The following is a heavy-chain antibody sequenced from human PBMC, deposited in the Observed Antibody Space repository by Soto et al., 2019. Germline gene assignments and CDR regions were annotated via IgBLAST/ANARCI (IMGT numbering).Heavy chain of an antibody. Sequence: PGGSLRLSCAASGFTFSSYGMHWVRQAPGKGLEWVAVISYDGSNKYYADSVKGRFTISRDNSKNTLYLQMNSLRAEDTAVYYCAKDQRILVPAAMLDYWGQGTLVTVSS. V-gene: IGHV3-30*18. J-gene: IGHJ4*02. CDR3: AKDQRILVPAAMLDY. D-gene: IGHD2-2*01. CDR2: ISYDGSNK. CDR1: GFTFSSYG.